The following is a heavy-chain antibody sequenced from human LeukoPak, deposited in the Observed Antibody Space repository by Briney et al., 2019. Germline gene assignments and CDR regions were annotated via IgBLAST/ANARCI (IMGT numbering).Heavy chain of an antibody. CDR3: AKDLEEDYYDSSGYYSTDAFDI. V-gene: IGHV3-23*01. CDR2: LICSRVLT. J-gene: IGHJ3*02. CDR1: GFTFSRYA. Sequence: GGSLRLSCAAPGFTFSRYAISWVRQSPGKVRDSVSSLICSRVLTYYTDSVKGRFTISRDNSKNTLYLQMNSLRAEDTAVYYCAKDLEEDYYDSSGYYSTDAFDIWGQGTMVTVSS. D-gene: IGHD3-22*01.